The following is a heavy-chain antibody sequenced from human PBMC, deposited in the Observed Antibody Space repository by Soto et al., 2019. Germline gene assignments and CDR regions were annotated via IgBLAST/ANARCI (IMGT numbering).Heavy chain of an antibody. V-gene: IGHV3-23*01. Sequence: PGGSLRLSCAAAGFTFSTFEMSWVRQAPGGGLEWVSFISDDSSRTYYADAVKGRFTISRDNSKHTLYLQMNSLTAEDTAVYACVKGGWLDFWGQGTLVTVS. CDR3: VKGGWLDF. CDR2: ISDDSSRT. CDR1: GFTFSTFE. D-gene: IGHD3-16*01. J-gene: IGHJ5*01.